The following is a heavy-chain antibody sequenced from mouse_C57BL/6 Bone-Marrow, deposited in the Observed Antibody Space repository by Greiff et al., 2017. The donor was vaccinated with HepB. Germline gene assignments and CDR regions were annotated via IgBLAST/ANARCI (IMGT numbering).Heavy chain of an antibody. V-gene: IGHV5-17*01. Sequence: EVKLVESGGGLVKPGGSLKLSCAASGFTFSDYGMHWVRQAPEKGLEWVAYISSGSSTIYYADTVKGRFTISRDNAKNTLFLQMTSLRSEDTAMYYCAPFYDYGSSYNYYAMDYWGQGTSVTVSS. CDR3: APFYDYGSSYNYYAMDY. J-gene: IGHJ4*01. CDR1: GFTFSDYG. CDR2: ISSGSSTI. D-gene: IGHD1-1*01.